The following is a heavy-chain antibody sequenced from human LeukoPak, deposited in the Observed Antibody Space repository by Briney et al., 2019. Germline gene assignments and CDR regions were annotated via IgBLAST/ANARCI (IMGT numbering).Heavy chain of an antibody. CDR2: ISSSGSYT. V-gene: IGHV3-11*05. J-gene: IGHJ4*02. CDR3: ARDQRYCSSSSCPWEPFDY. CDR1: GFTFSDYY. Sequence: GGSLRLSCAASGFTFSDYYMSWIRQAPGKGLEWVSYISSSGSYTNYADSVKGRFTISRDNAKNSLYLQMNSLRAEDTAVYYCARDQRYCSSSSCPWEPFDYWGQGTLVTVSS. D-gene: IGHD2-2*01.